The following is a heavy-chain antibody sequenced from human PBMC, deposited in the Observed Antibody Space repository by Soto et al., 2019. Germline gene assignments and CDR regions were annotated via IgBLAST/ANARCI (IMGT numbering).Heavy chain of an antibody. Sequence: QVQLVESGGGVVQPGRSLRLSCAASGFTFSGYGMQWVRQPPGKGLEWVAVIAHDGTDQYYADSVKGRFTISRDNSKNTLNLQMSGLRAEDTAMYYCTRSLGGSSYFVSDHWGQGTLVTVSS. J-gene: IGHJ4*02. CDR2: IAHDGTDQ. CDR1: GFTFSGYG. V-gene: IGHV3-30*03. D-gene: IGHD2-15*01. CDR3: TRSLGGSSYFVSDH.